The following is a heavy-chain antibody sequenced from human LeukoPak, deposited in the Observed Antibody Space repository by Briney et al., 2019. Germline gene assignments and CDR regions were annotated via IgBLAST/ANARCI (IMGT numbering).Heavy chain of an antibody. D-gene: IGHD4-17*01. Sequence: GGSLILSCAASGFTVSSNYMSWVRQAPGKGLEWVSVIYSAGSTYYADSVKDRFTISRDNSKNTLYLQMNSLRAEDTAVYFCARGVTTLNYFDCWGQGTLVTVSS. V-gene: IGHV3-66*01. CDR1: GFTVSSNY. J-gene: IGHJ4*02. CDR3: ARGVTTLNYFDC. CDR2: IYSAGST.